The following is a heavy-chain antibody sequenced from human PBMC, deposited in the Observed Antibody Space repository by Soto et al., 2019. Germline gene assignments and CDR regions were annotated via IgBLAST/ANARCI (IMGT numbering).Heavy chain of an antibody. Sequence: QVQLVESGGGVVQPGRSLRLSCATSGFTFSTYGMHWVRQAPGKGLEWVTIIWYDGSDKYYSDSVKGRFTVSRDNSKNTLYLQMNRLSADDTAVYYRARGSVTGGYEFDSWGKGTLVTVSS. CDR2: IWYDGSDK. CDR3: ARGSVTGGYEFDS. CDR1: GFTFSTYG. D-gene: IGHD5-12*01. J-gene: IGHJ4*02. V-gene: IGHV3-33*01.